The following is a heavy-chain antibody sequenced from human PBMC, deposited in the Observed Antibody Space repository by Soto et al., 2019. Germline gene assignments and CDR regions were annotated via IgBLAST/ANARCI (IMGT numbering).Heavy chain of an antibody. D-gene: IGHD1-1*01. CDR3: ARGVDAGVDV. CDR2: MSPNSGAT. CDR1: GYTFTTYD. V-gene: IGHV1-8*01. Sequence: QVQLVQSGAEVTKPGASVKVSCMASGYTFTTYDINWVRQATGQGLEWMGWMSPNSGATGYAQKFQGRVTMTRDTSISTAYMELSNLRSEDTAIYYCARGVDAGVDVWGQGTTVTVSS. J-gene: IGHJ6*02.